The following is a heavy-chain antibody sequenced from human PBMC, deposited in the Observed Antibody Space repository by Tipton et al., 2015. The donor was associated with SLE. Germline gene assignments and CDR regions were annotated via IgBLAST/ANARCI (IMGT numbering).Heavy chain of an antibody. CDR1: GGSFSGYY. Sequence: TLSLTCAVYGGSFSGYYWSWIRQPPGKGLEWIGEINHSGRTNYNPSLKSRVTISVDTSKNQFSLKLSSVTAADTAVYYCARVAVITQAFDIWGQGTMVTVSS. D-gene: IGHD3-22*01. V-gene: IGHV4-34*01. J-gene: IGHJ3*02. CDR2: INHSGRT. CDR3: ARVAVITQAFDI.